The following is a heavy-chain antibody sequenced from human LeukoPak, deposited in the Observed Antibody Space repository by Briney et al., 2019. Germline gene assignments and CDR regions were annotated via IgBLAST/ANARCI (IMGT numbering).Heavy chain of an antibody. J-gene: IGHJ6*02. CDR2: TYYRSKWYN. Sequence: SQTLSLTCALSGDSVSSNSAVWNWIRQSPSRGLEWLGRTYYRSKWYNDYAVSVKSRITINPDTSKNQFSLQLNSVTPEDTAVYYCARDSDVIGYSSSGDYYYYYGMDVWGQGNTVTGSS. D-gene: IGHD6-13*01. V-gene: IGHV6-1*01. CDR3: ARDSDVIGYSSSGDYYYYYGMDV. CDR1: GDSVSSNSAV.